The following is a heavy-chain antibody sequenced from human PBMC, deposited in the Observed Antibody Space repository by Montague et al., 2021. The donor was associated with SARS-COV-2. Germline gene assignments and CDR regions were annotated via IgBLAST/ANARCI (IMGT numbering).Heavy chain of an antibody. V-gene: IGHV3-48*03. CDR1: GFTFSSHE. CDR2: ISSSGSPK. CDR3: AREGYCSSTNCYRPEYFQY. Sequence: SLRLSCAASGFTFSSHEMNWVRQAPGKGLEWIACISSSGSPKYYADSVKGRFTISRDNAKNSLCLQMNSLRAEDTAIYYCAREGYCSSTNCYRPEYFQYWGQGSLVSVSS. J-gene: IGHJ1*01. D-gene: IGHD2-2*01.